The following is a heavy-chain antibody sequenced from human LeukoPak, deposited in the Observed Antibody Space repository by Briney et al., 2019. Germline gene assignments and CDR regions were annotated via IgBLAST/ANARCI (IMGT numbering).Heavy chain of an antibody. CDR2: INPSGGST. CDR1: GYTFTSYY. V-gene: IGHV1-46*01. D-gene: IGHD5-12*01. Sequence: ASVKVSCKASGYTFTSYYMHWVRQAPGQGLEWIGIINPSGGSTSYAQKFQGRVTMTRDTSTSTVYMELSSLRSEDTAVYYCARTSSGYDFFDYWGQGTLVTVSS. J-gene: IGHJ4*02. CDR3: ARTSSGYDFFDY.